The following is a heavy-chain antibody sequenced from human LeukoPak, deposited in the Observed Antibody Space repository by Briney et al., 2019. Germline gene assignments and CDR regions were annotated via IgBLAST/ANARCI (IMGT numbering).Heavy chain of an antibody. CDR1: GGSFSGYY. CDR3: ASYHDYYYYYMDV. J-gene: IGHJ6*03. CDR2: INHSGST. V-gene: IGHV4-34*01. Sequence: SETLSLTCAVYGGSFSGYYWSWIRQPPGKGLEWIGEINHSGSTNYNLSLKSRVTISVDTSKNQFSLKLSSVTAADTAVYYCASYHDYYYYYMDVWGKGTTVTVSS.